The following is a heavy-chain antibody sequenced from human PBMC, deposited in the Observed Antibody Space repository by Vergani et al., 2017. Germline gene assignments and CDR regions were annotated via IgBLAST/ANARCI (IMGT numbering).Heavy chain of an antibody. D-gene: IGHD3-10*01. CDR1: GGSISSGDYY. CDR3: ARDRYYGSWSYYSYYYGMYV. V-gene: IGHV4-30-4*01. J-gene: IGHJ6*02. CDR2: IYYSGST. Sequence: QVQLQESGPGLVKPSQTLSLTCTVSGGSISSGDYYWSWIRQPPGKGLEWIGYIYYSGSTYYNPSLKSRVTISVDTSKNQFSLKLSSVTSADTAVYYCARDRYYGSWSYYSYYYGMYVWGQGTTVTVSS.